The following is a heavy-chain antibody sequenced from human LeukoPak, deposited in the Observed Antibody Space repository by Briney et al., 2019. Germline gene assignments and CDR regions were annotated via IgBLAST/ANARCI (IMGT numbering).Heavy chain of an antibody. CDR2: TYYRSKWYN. D-gene: IGHD2-2*01. Sequence: SQTLSLTCAISGDSVSNNIATWNWIRQSPSRGLEWLGRTYYRSKWYNDYAVSVKSRITINPDTSKNQFSLQLNSVTPEDTAVYYCARDVVAVTGFDYWGQGTLVTVSS. V-gene: IGHV6-1*01. J-gene: IGHJ4*02. CDR1: GDSVSNNIAT. CDR3: ARDVVAVTGFDY.